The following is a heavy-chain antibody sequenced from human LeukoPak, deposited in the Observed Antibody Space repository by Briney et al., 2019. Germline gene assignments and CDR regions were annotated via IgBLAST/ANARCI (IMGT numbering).Heavy chain of an antibody. Sequence: GASVKVSCKASGYTFTSYGISWVRQAPGQGLEWVGWINPNSGGTNYAQKFQGRVTMTRDTSISTAYMELSRLRSDDTAVYYCASLLWFGELSNWFDPWGQGTLVTVSS. CDR3: ASLLWFGELSNWFDP. CDR2: INPNSGGT. D-gene: IGHD3-10*01. CDR1: GYTFTSYG. J-gene: IGHJ5*02. V-gene: IGHV1-2*02.